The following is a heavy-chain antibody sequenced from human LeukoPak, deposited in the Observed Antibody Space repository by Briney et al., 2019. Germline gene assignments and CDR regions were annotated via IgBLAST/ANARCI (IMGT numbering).Heavy chain of an antibody. CDR1: GFTFSSYA. J-gene: IGHJ4*02. Sequence: GGSLRLSCAASGFTFSSYAMHWVRQAPGKGLEWVAVITFDGNIKYYADSVKGRLTISRDNSKNTLYLQMNSLRAEDTAVYYCARESEGADYLGQGTLVTVSS. CDR2: ITFDGNIK. CDR3: ARESEGADY. V-gene: IGHV3-30-3*01.